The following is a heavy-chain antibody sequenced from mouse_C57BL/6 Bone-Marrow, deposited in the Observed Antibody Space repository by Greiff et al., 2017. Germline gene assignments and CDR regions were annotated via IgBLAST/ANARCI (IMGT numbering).Heavy chain of an antibody. CDR3: ARAATVEYFDY. CDR1: GYTFTSYL. CDR2: IYPGSGST. J-gene: IGHJ2*01. D-gene: IGHD1-1*01. Sequence: VQLLQPGAELVKPGASVKMSCKASGYTFTSYLMTWVKQTPGQGLEWIGDIYPGSGSTNYNEKFKSKATLAVDTSSSTAYMQLSSLTSEDSAVYYCARAATVEYFDYWGKGTTLTVSS. V-gene: IGHV1-55*01.